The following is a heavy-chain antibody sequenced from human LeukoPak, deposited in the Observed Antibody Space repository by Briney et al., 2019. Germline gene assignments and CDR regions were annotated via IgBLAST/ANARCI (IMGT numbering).Heavy chain of an antibody. V-gene: IGHV1-2*02. CDR3: ARIPHSYGDYVVDY. Sequence: GATVKVSCKASGYTFTGYYMHWVRQAPGQGLEWMGWINPNSGGTNYAQKFQGRVTMTRDTSISTAYMELSRLRSDDTAVYYCARIPHSYGDYVVDYWGQGTLVTVSS. CDR1: GYTFTGYY. CDR2: INPNSGGT. D-gene: IGHD4-17*01. J-gene: IGHJ4*02.